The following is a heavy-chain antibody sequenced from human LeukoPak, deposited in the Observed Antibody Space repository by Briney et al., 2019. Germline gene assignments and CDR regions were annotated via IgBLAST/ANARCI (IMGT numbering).Heavy chain of an antibody. CDR1: GGSISSYY. V-gene: IGHV4-59*12. J-gene: IGHJ4*02. CDR2: ISDIGCI. CDR3: ARNLGGDFSFGY. Sequence: SETLSLTCTVSGGSISSYYWSWIRQPPGKGLEWIAYISDIGCINYNPSLKSRVTISLDTSKNQFSLKLSSVTAADTAVYYCARNLGGDFSFGYWGQGTLVTVSS. D-gene: IGHD2-21*02.